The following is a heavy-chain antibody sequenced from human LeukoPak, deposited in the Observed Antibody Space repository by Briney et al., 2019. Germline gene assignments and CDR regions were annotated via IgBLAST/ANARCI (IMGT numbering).Heavy chain of an antibody. V-gene: IGHV1-18*01. CDR1: GYTFTSYG. J-gene: IGHJ4*02. D-gene: IGHD6-19*01. Sequence: GASVKVSCKASGYTFTSYGIIWVRQAPGQGLEWMGWISAYNGNTNYAQKLQGRVTMTTDTSTSTAYMELRSLRSDDTAVYYCARDGDSSGWYGDGSVDYWGQGTLVTVSS. CDR2: ISAYNGNT. CDR3: ARDGDSSGWYGDGSVDY.